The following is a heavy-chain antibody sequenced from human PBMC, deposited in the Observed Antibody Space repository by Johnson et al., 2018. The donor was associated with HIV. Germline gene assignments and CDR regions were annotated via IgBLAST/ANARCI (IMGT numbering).Heavy chain of an antibody. V-gene: IGHV3-13*01. Sequence: VQLVESGGGVVQPGKSLTLSCVGSGLSFSNFGIHWVRQAPGKGPEWVSAIGTAGDTYYPGSVKGRFTISRENAKNSLYLQMNSLRAGDTAVYYCAKFPYTAMASDAFDIWGQGTMVTVSS. J-gene: IGHJ3*02. CDR1: GLSFSNFG. D-gene: IGHD5-18*01. CDR3: AKFPYTAMASDAFDI. CDR2: IGTAGDT.